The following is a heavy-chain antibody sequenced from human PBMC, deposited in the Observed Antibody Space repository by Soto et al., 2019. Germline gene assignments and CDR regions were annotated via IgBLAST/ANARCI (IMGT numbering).Heavy chain of an antibody. V-gene: IGHV4-4*07. CDR2: IYSSGSS. D-gene: IGHD4-17*01. J-gene: IGHJ6*02. CDR3: ARLFTVTTDYYFGMDV. CDR1: GGSISGSY. Sequence: VQLRESGPGLVKPSETLSLSCTVSGGSISGSYWCWVRQPAGKGLEWIGRIYSSGSSNYNPSLNSPLTMSLDTSMNQFTVKLRSVTAADTAIYYCARLFTVTTDYYFGMDVWGQGTTVTVS.